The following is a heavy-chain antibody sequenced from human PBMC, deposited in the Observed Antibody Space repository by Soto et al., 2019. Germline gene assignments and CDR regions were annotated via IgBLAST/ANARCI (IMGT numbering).Heavy chain of an antibody. CDR1: GFTFSIYG. J-gene: IGHJ4*02. D-gene: IGHD3-22*01. V-gene: IGHV3-33*06. CDR3: AKVGYYYDSSAYSDY. CDR2: TYYDGDIK. Sequence: PVGSLRLSCGASGFTFSIYGMHWVRQAPGKGLEWVAITYYDGDIKYYADSVKGRFTISRDNSKNTLYLQMNSLRAEDTAVYYCAKVGYYYDSSAYSDYWGQGTLVTVSS.